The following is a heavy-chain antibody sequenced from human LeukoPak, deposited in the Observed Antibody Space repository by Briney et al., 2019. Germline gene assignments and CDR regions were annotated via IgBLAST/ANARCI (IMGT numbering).Heavy chain of an antibody. V-gene: IGHV3-13*01. J-gene: IGHJ4*02. CDR1: GFTFSTYD. CDR2: IGAGGDT. CDR3: ARDNVEGVFDY. D-gene: IGHD1-1*01. Sequence: GGSLRLSCAASGFTFSTYDMHWVRQTTGKGLEWVSAIGAGGDTYYQDSVKGRFTISRDNSKNTLYLQMGSLRAEDMAVYYCARDNVEGVFDYWGQGTLVTVSS.